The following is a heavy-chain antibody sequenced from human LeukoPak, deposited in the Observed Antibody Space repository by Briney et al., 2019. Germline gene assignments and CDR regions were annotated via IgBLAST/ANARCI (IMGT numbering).Heavy chain of an antibody. CDR3: AKGDSGYYYDSSGYLNWFDP. CDR2: INSDGTST. V-gene: IGHV3-74*01. D-gene: IGHD3-22*01. J-gene: IGHJ5*02. CDR1: GFTFSSYW. Sequence: GGSLRLSCAASGFTFSSYWMYWVRQDPGKGLVWVSRINSDGTSTNYADSVKGRFTISRDNSKNTLSLQMNSLRAEDTAVYYCAKGDSGYYYDSSGYLNWFDPWGQGTLVTVSS.